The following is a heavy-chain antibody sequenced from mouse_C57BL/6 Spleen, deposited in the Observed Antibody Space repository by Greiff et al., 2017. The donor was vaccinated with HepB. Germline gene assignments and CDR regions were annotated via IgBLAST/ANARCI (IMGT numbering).Heavy chain of an antibody. Sequence: EVQGVESGPELVKPGASVKISCKASGYTFTDYYMNWVKQSHGKSLEWIGDINPNNGGTSYNQKFKGKATLTVDKSSSTAYMELRSLTSEDSAVYYCASSTVVAHWYFDVWGTGTTVTVSS. CDR3: ASSTVVAHWYFDV. D-gene: IGHD1-1*01. V-gene: IGHV1-26*01. CDR1: GYTFTDYY. J-gene: IGHJ1*03. CDR2: INPNNGGT.